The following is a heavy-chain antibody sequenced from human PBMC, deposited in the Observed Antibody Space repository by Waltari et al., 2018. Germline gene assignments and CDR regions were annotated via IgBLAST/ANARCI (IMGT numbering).Heavy chain of an antibody. CDR2: IFTSGST. CDR1: GGSISSGSVY. D-gene: IGHD3-9*01. CDR3: ARDEARYYDIMTGGGYYGLDV. V-gene: IGHV4-61*02. Sequence: QVQLQESGPGLVRPSQTLSLTCTVPGGSISSGSVYWTWIRQPAGKGTDGVGHIFTSGSTSYHPFLKSRVSVSLDTSENQFSLRLSSVTAADTAVYYCARDEARYYDIMTGGGYYGLDVWGQGTTVTVSS. J-gene: IGHJ6*02.